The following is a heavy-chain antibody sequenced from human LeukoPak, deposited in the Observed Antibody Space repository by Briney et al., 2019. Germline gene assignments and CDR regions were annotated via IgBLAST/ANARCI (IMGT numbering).Heavy chain of an antibody. Sequence: PSETLSLTCTVSGYSITSGYYWGWIRQPPGKGLEYIGSIYHNGNTYYSPSLKSRVTISVDTSKNQFSLRLSSVTAADTAVYYCARIHSGYDYKLVYYYYMDVWGKGTTVTVSS. V-gene: IGHV4-38-2*02. CDR2: IYHNGNT. J-gene: IGHJ6*03. CDR3: ARIHSGYDYKLVYYYYMDV. D-gene: IGHD5-12*01. CDR1: GYSITSGYY.